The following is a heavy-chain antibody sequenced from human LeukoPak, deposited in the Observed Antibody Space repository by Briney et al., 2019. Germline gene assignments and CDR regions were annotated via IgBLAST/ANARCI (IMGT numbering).Heavy chain of an antibody. CDR3: ARRAVTMVRGVISDYYYYYMDV. Sequence: PSGTLSLTCAVSGGSISSSNWWSWVRQPPGKGLEWIGGIHYSGSTNYNPSLKSRVTISVDTSKNQFSLKLSSVTAADTAVYYCARRAVTMVRGVISDYYYYYMDVWGKGTTVTISS. J-gene: IGHJ6*03. CDR2: IHYSGST. V-gene: IGHV4-4*02. CDR1: GGSISSSNW. D-gene: IGHD3-10*01.